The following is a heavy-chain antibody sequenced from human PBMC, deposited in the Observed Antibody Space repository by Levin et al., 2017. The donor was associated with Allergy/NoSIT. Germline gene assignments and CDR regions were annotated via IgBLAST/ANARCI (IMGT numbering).Heavy chain of an antibody. CDR3: ARLYPKYNDNAFDP. Sequence: SETLSLTCTVSGGSISNYYWSWIRQPPGMGLEWIGYISYSGGTNYNPSLKSRVTISVDTSKTQFSLKLNSVTAAATAVYSCARLYPKYNDNAFDPWGQGTLVTVSS. CDR1: GGSISNYY. CDR2: ISYSGGT. J-gene: IGHJ5*02. V-gene: IGHV4-59*12. D-gene: IGHD3-22*01.